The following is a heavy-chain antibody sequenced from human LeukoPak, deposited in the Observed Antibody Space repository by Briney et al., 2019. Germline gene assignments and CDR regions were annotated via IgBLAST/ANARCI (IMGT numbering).Heavy chain of an antibody. J-gene: IGHJ5*02. V-gene: IGHV3-74*01. CDR3: ATAGQYRFDN. Sequence: GGSLRLSCAASGFTFSTFWMHWVRQAPGEGPVWVSRINNDGSITNYADSVKGRFTISRDNAKNTLYLQMNSLTDDDTAVYYCATAGQYRFDNWGQGTLVTVSS. CDR1: GFTFSTFW. D-gene: IGHD6-19*01. CDR2: INNDGSIT.